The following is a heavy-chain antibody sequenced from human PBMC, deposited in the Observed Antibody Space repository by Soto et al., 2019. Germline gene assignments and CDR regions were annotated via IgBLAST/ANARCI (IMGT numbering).Heavy chain of an antibody. CDR2: ISGGGGTT. Sequence: GSLRLSCAASGFTFSNFAMSWVRQAPGKGLEWVSVISGGGGTTYYADSVKGRFTISRDNSKNTLYLQMDSLRAEDTALYYCAKSFRTPSRPTKYFDYWGPGPLVTVSS. J-gene: IGHJ4*02. CDR1: GFTFSNFA. CDR3: AKSFRTPSRPTKYFDY. V-gene: IGHV3-23*01. D-gene: IGHD1-1*01.